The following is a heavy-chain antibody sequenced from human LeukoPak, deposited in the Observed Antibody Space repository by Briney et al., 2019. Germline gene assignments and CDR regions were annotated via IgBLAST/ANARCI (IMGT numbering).Heavy chain of an antibody. CDR1: GGSFSGYY. CDR2: INHSGST. V-gene: IGHV4-34*01. J-gene: IGHJ3*02. D-gene: IGHD3-10*01. Sequence: SETLSLTCAVYGGSFSGYYWSWIRQPPGKGLEWIGEINHSGSTNYNPSLKSRVTISVDTSRNQFSLRLNSVTAADTAVYYCAKSNGYGLIDIWGQGTMVTVSS. CDR3: AKSNGYGLIDI.